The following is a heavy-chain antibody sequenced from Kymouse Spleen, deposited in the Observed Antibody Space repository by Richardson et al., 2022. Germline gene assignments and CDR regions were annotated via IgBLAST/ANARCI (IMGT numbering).Heavy chain of an antibody. Sequence: QVQLVESGGGVVQPGRSLRLSCAASGFTFSSYGMHWVRQAPGKGLEWVAVIWYDGSNKYYADSVKGRFTISRDNSKNTLYLQMNSLRAEDTAVYYCARVLWFGELL*HTTVWTSGAKGPRSPSPQ. V-gene: IGHV3-33*01. D-gene: IGHD3-10*01. J-gene: IGHJ6*02. CDR1: GFTFSSYG. CDR2: IWYDGSNK. CDR3: ARVLWFGELL*HTTVWTS.